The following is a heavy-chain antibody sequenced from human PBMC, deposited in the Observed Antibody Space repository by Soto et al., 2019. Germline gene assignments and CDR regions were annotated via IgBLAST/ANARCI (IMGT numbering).Heavy chain of an antibody. Sequence: GGSLRLSCAASGFTFSSYGMHWVRQAPGKGLEWVAVIWYDGSNKYYADSVKGRFTISRDNSKNTLYLQMNSLRAEDTAVYYCARDPIVGATFRFDYWGQGTLVTVSS. CDR1: GFTFSSYG. V-gene: IGHV3-33*01. D-gene: IGHD1-26*01. J-gene: IGHJ4*02. CDR3: ARDPIVGATFRFDY. CDR2: IWYDGSNK.